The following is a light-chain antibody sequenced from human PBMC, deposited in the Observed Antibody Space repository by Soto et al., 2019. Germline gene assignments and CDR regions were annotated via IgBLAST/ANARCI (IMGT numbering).Light chain of an antibody. CDR2: KAS. CDR1: QSISSW. Sequence: DIQMTQSPSTLSASVGDRVTITCRASQSISSWLAWYQQKPGKAPKLLIYKASGLESGVPSRFSGSGSGTEFTLTISSLQPDDFATYYCQQSFTFGPGTKVDIK. J-gene: IGKJ3*01. CDR3: QQSFT. V-gene: IGKV1-5*03.